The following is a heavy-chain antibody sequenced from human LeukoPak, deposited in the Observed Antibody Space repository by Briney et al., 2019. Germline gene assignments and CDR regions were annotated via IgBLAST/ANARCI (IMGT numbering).Heavy chain of an antibody. CDR1: GYTFTSYY. CDR3: ARDRIIPMVRGVMGYYYYYGMDV. Sequence: AASVKVSCKASGYTFTSYYMHWVRQAPGQGLEWMGIINPSGGSTSYAQKFQGRVTMTRDTSTSTVYMELSSLRSEDTAVYYCARDRIIPMVRGVMGYYYYYGMDVWGQGTTVTVSS. D-gene: IGHD3-10*01. V-gene: IGHV1-46*03. J-gene: IGHJ6*02. CDR2: INPSGGST.